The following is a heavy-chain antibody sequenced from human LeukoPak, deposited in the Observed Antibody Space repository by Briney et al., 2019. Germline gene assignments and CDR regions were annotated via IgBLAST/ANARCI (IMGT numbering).Heavy chain of an antibody. CDR2: IWYDGSNK. CDR1: GFTFSSYG. CDR3: AKDVSQAAGTDY. D-gene: IGHD6-13*01. V-gene: IGHV3-33*06. Sequence: GGSLRLSCSASGFTFSSYGMHWVRQAPGKGLEWVAVIWYDGSNKYYADSVKVRFTISRDNSKNTLYLQMNSLRAEDTAVYYCAKDVSQAAGTDYWGQGTLVTVSS. J-gene: IGHJ4*02.